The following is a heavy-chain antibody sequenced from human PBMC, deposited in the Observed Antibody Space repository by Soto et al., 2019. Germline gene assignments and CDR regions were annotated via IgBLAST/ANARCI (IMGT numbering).Heavy chain of an antibody. V-gene: IGHV1-3*04. J-gene: IGHJ6*02. CDR1: GYSFTTHA. CDR2: INTGNGNT. Sequence: GASVKVSCKASGYSFTTHAMICVVQAPLQRPDWMGWINTGNGNTRYSPKFQGRVNITRDTSASTAYMELSSLKSEDTAVYYCARGEQLYHYYYGMDVWGQGSTVTVSS. CDR3: ARGEQLYHYYYGMDV.